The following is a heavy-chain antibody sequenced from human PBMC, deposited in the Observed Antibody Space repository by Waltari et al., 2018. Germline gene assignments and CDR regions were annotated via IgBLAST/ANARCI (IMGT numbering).Heavy chain of an antibody. J-gene: IGHJ3*02. CDR2: SSKEGSEA. Sequence: EVQLVESGGGLVQPGGSLRVSCVASGFTFMNYWMRWVRQARGKGGEWVASSSKEGSEACDVDSVKGRFTVSRNNATNSLHLHMDSLRVEDTAIYYCARDSAPYSNYADAIDIWGQGTMVIVSS. D-gene: IGHD4-4*01. CDR1: GFTFMNYW. V-gene: IGHV3-7*01. CDR3: ARDSAPYSNYADAIDI.